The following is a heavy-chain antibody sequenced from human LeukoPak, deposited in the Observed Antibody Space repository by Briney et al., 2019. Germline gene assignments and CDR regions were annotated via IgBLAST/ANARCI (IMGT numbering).Heavy chain of an antibody. Sequence: PSETLSLTCIVSGGSIGSYYWSWIRQPPGKGLEWIGHIYYSGSTDYNPSLRSRVTISVDTSKNQFSLRLSSVIAADTAVYYCARDRSDGSGYYGYYFDYWGQGTLVSVSS. CDR2: IYYSGST. J-gene: IGHJ4*02. D-gene: IGHD3-22*01. CDR3: ARDRSDGSGYYGYYFDY. V-gene: IGHV4-59*01. CDR1: GGSIGSYY.